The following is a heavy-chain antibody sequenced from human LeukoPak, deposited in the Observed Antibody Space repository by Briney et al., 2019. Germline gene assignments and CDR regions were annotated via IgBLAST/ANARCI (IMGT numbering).Heavy chain of an antibody. J-gene: IGHJ6*02. Sequence: SETLSLTCAVYGGSFSGYYWSWICQPPGKGLEWIGEINHSGSTNYNPSLKSRVTISVDTSKNQFSLKLSSVTAADTAVYYCAGGKPAYYYYGMDVWGQGTTVTVSS. CDR3: AGGKPAYYYYGMDV. CDR2: INHSGST. V-gene: IGHV4-34*01. CDR1: GGSFSGYY.